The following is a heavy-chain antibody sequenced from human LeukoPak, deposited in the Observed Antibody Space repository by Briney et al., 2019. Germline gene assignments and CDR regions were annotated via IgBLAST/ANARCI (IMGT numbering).Heavy chain of an antibody. CDR1: GYTFTTYG. Sequence: ASVEVSCKASGYTFTTYGTIWVRQAPGQGLEWMGWISAYNGNTNYAQKLQGRVTMTTDTSTTTAYMELRSLRSDDTAVYYCARGGSITTIRGVIITDAFDIWGQGTMVTVSS. J-gene: IGHJ3*02. CDR3: ARGGSITTIRGVIITDAFDI. V-gene: IGHV1-18*01. CDR2: ISAYNGNT. D-gene: IGHD3-10*01.